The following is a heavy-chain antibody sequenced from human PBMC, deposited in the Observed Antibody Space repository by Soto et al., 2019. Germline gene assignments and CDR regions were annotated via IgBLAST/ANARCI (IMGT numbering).Heavy chain of an antibody. CDR2: INSDGNNL. Sequence: RVSGAVVACTFSSYCIHRVLQASGKGLVSVSRINSDGNNLAYADSVKGRFTISSDNAKKTLFLQMHSMGAEDTAVYYCEGGRDSGTYFGDFDMWSKGTIVTVS. CDR1: ACTFSSYC. CDR3: EGGRDSGTYFGDFDM. V-gene: IGHV3-74*01. J-gene: IGHJ3*02. D-gene: IGHD1-26*01.